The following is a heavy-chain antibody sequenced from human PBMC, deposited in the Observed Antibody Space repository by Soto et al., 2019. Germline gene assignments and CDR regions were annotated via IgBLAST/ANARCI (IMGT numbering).Heavy chain of an antibody. D-gene: IGHD3-10*01. CDR1: GGSVSSGSYY. CDR3: AREYMVRGVTLPDY. J-gene: IGHJ4*02. Sequence: SETLSLTCTVSGGSVSSGSYYWGWIRQPPGKGLEWIGYIYYSGSTNYNPSLKSRVTISVDTSKNQFSLKLSSVTAADTAVYYCAREYMVRGVTLPDYWGQGTLVTVSS. CDR2: IYYSGST. V-gene: IGHV4-61*01.